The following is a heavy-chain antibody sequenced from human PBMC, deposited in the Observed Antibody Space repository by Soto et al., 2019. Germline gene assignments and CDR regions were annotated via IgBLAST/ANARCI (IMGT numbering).Heavy chain of an antibody. CDR3: ARDRGVAPPVAGNTHYYYYMDV. CDR2: ISGFNGNT. Sequence: QDQLVQSGAEVKKPGASVTVSCKASGYSFTNYGITWVRQAPGQGLEWMGWISGFNGNTHYAQKLQGRVTMTTDASTSTAYTERRSLRSDDTAVYYCARDRGVAPPVAGNTHYYYYMDVWGKGTTVTVSS. J-gene: IGHJ6*03. V-gene: IGHV1-18*01. D-gene: IGHD6-19*01. CDR1: GYSFTNYG.